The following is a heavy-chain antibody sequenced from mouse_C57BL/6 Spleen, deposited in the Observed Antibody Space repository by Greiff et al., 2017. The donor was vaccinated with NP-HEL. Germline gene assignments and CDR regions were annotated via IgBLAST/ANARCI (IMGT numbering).Heavy chain of an antibody. D-gene: IGHD2-2*01. CDR2: IDPSDSET. Sequence: QVQLQQPGAELVRPGSSVKLSCKASGYTFTSYWMHWVKQRPIQGLEWIGNIDPSDSETHYNQKFKDKATLTVDKSSSTAYMQLSSLTSEDSAVYVCARREYGYDEAWFAYWGQGTLVTVSA. V-gene: IGHV1-52*01. J-gene: IGHJ3*01. CDR1: GYTFTSYW. CDR3: ARREYGYDEAWFAY.